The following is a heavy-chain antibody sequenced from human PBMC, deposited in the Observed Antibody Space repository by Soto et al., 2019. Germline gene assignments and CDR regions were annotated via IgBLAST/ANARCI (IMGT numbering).Heavy chain of an antibody. Sequence: PSETLSLTCTVYGGSISSYYWSWIRQPPGKGLEWIGCIYYSGSTNYNPSLKSRVTISVDTSKNQFSLKLSSVTAADTAVYYCARTRYYYDSSGYPHQYYFDYWGQGTLVTVPQ. J-gene: IGHJ4*02. CDR2: IYYSGST. D-gene: IGHD3-22*01. V-gene: IGHV4-59*01. CDR3: ARTRYYYDSSGYPHQYYFDY. CDR1: GGSISSYY.